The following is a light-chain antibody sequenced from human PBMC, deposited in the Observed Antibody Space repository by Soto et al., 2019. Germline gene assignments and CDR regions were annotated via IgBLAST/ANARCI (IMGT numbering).Light chain of an antibody. CDR2: LEGSGTY. CDR1: SGPSSNI. CDR3: ETWDTNTRV. V-gene: IGLV4-60*02. J-gene: IGLJ3*02. Sequence: QLVLTQSSSASASLGSSVKLTCTLSSGPSSNIIAWHQQQPGKAPRYLMNLEGSGTYNKGSGVPDRFSGSSSGADRYLTISNLQFEDEADYYCETWDTNTRVFGGGTKLTVL.